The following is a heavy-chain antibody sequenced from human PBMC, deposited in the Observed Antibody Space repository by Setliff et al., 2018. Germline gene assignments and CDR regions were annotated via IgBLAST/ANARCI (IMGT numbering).Heavy chain of an antibody. V-gene: IGHV1-69*05. Sequence: SVKVSCKASGYSFLSYGITWVRQAPGQGLEWMGGTIPMFGTTEYAQKFQGRLTIITDESTNTAFMQLSSLRSDDTAVYYCVREGVDRRSSTDYRYYVDVWGKGTTVTVSS. CDR2: TIPMFGTT. D-gene: IGHD6-6*01. J-gene: IGHJ6*03. CDR3: VREGVDRRSSTDYRYYVDV. CDR1: GYSFLSYG.